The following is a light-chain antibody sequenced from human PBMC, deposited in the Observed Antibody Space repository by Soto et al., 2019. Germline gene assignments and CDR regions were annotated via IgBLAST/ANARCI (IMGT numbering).Light chain of an antibody. V-gene: IGKV1-9*01. CDR3: HQHNSYPWT. CDR1: QGISSY. J-gene: IGKJ1*01. Sequence: IQLTQSPSSLSASVGDRVTITCRASQGISSYLAWYQQKPGKAPKLLIYAASTLQSRVPSRFSGSGSGTDFTLTISSLQPEDFETDYGHQHNSYPWTFGQGTKVDSK. CDR2: AAS.